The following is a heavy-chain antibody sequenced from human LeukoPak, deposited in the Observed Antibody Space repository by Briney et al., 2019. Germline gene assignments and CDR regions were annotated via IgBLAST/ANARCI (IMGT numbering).Heavy chain of an antibody. CDR2: IGTAGDT. Sequence: PGGSLRLSCAASGFTFSSYDMHWVRQATGEGLEWVSAIGTAGDTYYPGSVKGRFTISRENAKNSLYLQMNSLRAGDTAVYYCARDRPYSSSWYGSRCDYWGQGTLVTVSS. D-gene: IGHD6-13*01. CDR3: ARDRPYSSSWYGSRCDY. J-gene: IGHJ4*02. V-gene: IGHV3-13*01. CDR1: GFTFSSYD.